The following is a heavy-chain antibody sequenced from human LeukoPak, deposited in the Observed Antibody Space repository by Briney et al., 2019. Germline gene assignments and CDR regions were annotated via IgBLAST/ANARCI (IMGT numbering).Heavy chain of an antibody. Sequence: PGGSLRLSCAASGFTFDEYGMYWVRQAPGKGLEWVSLISGDGGSTFYADSVKGRFTISRDNSKNSLYLQMNRLRTEDTALYYCAKDQWQAGGFDYWGQGTLVTVSS. CDR1: GFTFDEYG. CDR2: ISGDGGST. V-gene: IGHV3-43*02. J-gene: IGHJ4*02. CDR3: AKDQWQAGGFDY. D-gene: IGHD6-19*01.